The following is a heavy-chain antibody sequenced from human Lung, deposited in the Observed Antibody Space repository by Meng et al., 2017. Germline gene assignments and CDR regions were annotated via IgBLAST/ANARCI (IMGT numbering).Heavy chain of an antibody. Sequence: QAHLLQSGAEVKKPGGSVWISCKAPGYTSASYGISWFRQAPGQGLEWMGWFVSNADTYPAQKFQGRVTMTRDTHTSTDFMELRILRFDDTAVYYCARGTPGRSYSDYWGQGTLVTVSS. CDR2: FVSNADT. CDR3: ARGTPGRSYSDY. J-gene: IGHJ4*02. V-gene: IGHV1-18*01. D-gene: IGHD3-10*01. CDR1: GYTSASYG.